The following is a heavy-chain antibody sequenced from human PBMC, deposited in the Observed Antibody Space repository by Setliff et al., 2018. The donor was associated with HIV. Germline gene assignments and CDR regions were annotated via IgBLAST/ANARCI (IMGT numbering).Heavy chain of an antibody. J-gene: IGHJ3*02. V-gene: IGHV4-59*01. Sequence: PSETLSLTCTVSGGSISSYYWSWIRQPPGNGLEWIGYIYYSGSTNYYPSLQSRVTISVDTSKNQFSLKLTSVTAADTAVYFCARSSRGEGAAFDIWGQGTKVTVSS. D-gene: IGHD2-2*01. CDR1: GGSISSYY. CDR3: ARSSRGEGAAFDI. CDR2: IYYSGST.